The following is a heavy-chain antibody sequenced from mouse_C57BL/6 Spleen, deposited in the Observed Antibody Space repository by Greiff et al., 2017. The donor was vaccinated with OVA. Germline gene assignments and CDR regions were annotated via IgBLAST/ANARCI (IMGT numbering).Heavy chain of an antibody. CDR3: ARAGSRGAWFAY. Sequence: QPGSSMKLSCTASGFTFSDYYMAWVRQVPEKGLEWVANINYDGSSTYYLDSLKSRFIISRDNAKNILYLQMSSLKSEDTATYYCARAGSRGAWFAYRGQGTLVTVSA. D-gene: IGHD1-1*01. CDR1: GFTFSDYY. CDR2: INYDGSST. V-gene: IGHV5-16*01. J-gene: IGHJ3*01.